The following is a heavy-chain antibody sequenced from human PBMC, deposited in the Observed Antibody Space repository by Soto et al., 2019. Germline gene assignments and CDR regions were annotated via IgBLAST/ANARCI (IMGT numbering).Heavy chain of an antibody. CDR3: AKRSSGFYNYFDY. D-gene: IGHD3-22*01. CDR2: ISGSGGST. V-gene: IGHV3-23*01. Sequence: GGSLRLSCAASGFTFSSHAMSWVRQAPGKGLEWVSDISGSGGSTYYADSVKGRFTISRDNSKSTLYVQMNSLKADDTAVYYCAKRSSGFYNYFDYWARGTLVTVSS. CDR1: GFTFSSHA. J-gene: IGHJ4*02.